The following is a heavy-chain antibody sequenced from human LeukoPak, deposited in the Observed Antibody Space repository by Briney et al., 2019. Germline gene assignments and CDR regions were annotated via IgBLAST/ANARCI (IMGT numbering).Heavy chain of an antibody. D-gene: IGHD5-24*01. J-gene: IGHJ6*02. V-gene: IGHV4-61*08. CDR2: IYYSGST. CDR1: GGSISSGGYY. CDR3: ARDSLEPITDDYYYGMDV. Sequence: SETLSLTCTVSGGSISSGGYYWSWIRQHPGKGLEWIGYIYYSGSTNYNPSLKSRVTISVDTSKNQFSLKLSSVTAADTAVYYCARDSLEPITDDYYYGMDVWGQGTTVTVSS.